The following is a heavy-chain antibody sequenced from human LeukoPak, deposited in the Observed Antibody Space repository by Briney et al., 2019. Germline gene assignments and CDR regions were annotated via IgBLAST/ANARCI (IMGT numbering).Heavy chain of an antibody. J-gene: IGHJ4*02. D-gene: IGHD3-3*01. CDR2: ISPGSDYI. Sequence: GGSLRLSCAASGFTFSRYSFNWVRQAPGKGLEWVSYISPGSDYIYYADSVKGRFTISRDNARNSLYLQMESLRVEDTAVYYCARVLDDGYWGQGTLVTVSS. V-gene: IGHV3-21*05. CDR3: ARVLDDGY. CDR1: GFTFSRYS.